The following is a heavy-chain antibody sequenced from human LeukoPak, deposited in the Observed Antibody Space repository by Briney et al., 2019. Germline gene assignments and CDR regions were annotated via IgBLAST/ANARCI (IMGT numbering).Heavy chain of an antibody. CDR3: ARDTTLQASGYYALDY. V-gene: IGHV1-46*01. CDR1: GYTFTSYY. D-gene: IGHD3-22*01. J-gene: IGHJ4*02. Sequence: ASVKVSCKASGYTFTSYYMHWVRQAPGQGLEWMGIINPSGGSTSYAQKFQGRVTITRDTSASTAYMELSSLRSEDMAVYYCARDTTLQASGYYALDYWGQGTLVTVSS. CDR2: INPSGGST.